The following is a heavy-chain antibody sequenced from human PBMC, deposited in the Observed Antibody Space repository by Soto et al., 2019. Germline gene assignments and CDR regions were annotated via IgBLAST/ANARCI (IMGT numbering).Heavy chain of an antibody. J-gene: IGHJ4*02. CDR2: ISYDGSNK. V-gene: IGHV3-30-3*01. CDR3: ARDPKRYSGRTSYYFDY. D-gene: IGHD1-26*01. Sequence: QVQLVESGGGVVQPGRSLRLSCAASGFTFSSYAMHWVRQAPGKGLEWVAVISYDGSNKYYADSVKGRFTISRDNSKNTLYRQMNSLRAEDTAVYYCARDPKRYSGRTSYYFDYWGQGTLVTVSS. CDR1: GFTFSSYA.